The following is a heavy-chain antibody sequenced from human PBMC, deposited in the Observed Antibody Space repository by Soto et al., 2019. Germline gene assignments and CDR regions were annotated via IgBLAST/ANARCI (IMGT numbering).Heavy chain of an antibody. CDR1: GYTFTSYG. CDR3: ARVKGSCSSTSCYFFSGNWFDP. V-gene: IGHV1-18*01. D-gene: IGHD2-2*01. Sequence: QVQLVQSGAEVKKPGASVKVSCKASGYTFTSYGISWVRQAPGQGLEWMGWISAYNGNTNYAQKRQGRVTTTTDTSTSTAYMELRSLRSDDTALYYCARVKGSCSSTSCYFFSGNWFDPWGQGTLVTVSS. J-gene: IGHJ5*02. CDR2: ISAYNGNT.